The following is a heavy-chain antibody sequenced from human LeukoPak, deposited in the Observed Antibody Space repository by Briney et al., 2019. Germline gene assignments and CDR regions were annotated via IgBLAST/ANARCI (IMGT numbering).Heavy chain of an antibody. CDR3: ARCGGTCSLPSTSAMDV. J-gene: IGHJ6*02. V-gene: IGHV3-23*01. Sequence: PGGSLRLSCAASGFTFSTYAMSWVRQAPGKGLEWVSLTSGSGDNTFHADSVQGRFTISRDNSKNTLYLQMNSLRAEDTALYLCARCGGTCSLPSTSAMDVWGQGTTVTVS. CDR1: GFTFSTYA. CDR2: TSGSGDNT. D-gene: IGHD2-21*01.